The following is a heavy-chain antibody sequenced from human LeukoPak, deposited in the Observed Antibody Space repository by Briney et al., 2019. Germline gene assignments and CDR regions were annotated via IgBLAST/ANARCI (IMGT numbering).Heavy chain of an antibody. CDR1: GASVNGASVTTYY. J-gene: IGHJ3*02. Sequence: SETLSLTCTVSGASVNGASVTTYYCSWIRQPPGKGLEWIGYIHYSGSTSYNPSLKSRVTISVDTSKNQFSLKLSSVTAADTALYYCARDRRYTDAFDIWGQGTMVTVSS. D-gene: IGHD5-24*01. V-gene: IGHV4-61*01. CDR3: ARDRRYTDAFDI. CDR2: IHYSGST.